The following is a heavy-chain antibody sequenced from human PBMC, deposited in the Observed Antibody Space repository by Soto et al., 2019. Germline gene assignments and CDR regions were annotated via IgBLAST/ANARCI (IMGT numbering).Heavy chain of an antibody. V-gene: IGHV3-23*01. Sequence: VQLLESGGGLVQPGGSLRLSCAASGFTFSSYAMSWVRQAPGKGLEWVSAISGSGGSTYYADYVKGRFTISKDKSKDTLYLQMNSLRGDDTAVYYCANQYGDYGLYYFDYWGQGTLVTVSS. CDR3: ANQYGDYGLYYFDY. CDR2: ISGSGGST. CDR1: GFTFSSYA. D-gene: IGHD4-17*01. J-gene: IGHJ4*02.